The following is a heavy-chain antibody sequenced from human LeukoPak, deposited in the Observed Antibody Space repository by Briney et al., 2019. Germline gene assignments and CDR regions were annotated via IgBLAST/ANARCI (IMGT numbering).Heavy chain of an antibody. Sequence: GSSVKVSCKASGGTFSSYAISWVRQAPGQGLEWMGGIIPIFGTANYAQKFQGRVTITADESTSTAYMELSSLRSEDTAVYYCAREVYPQYYYDSSGYYRGFFDYWGQGTLVTVSS. J-gene: IGHJ4*02. CDR3: AREVYPQYYYDSSGYYRGFFDY. V-gene: IGHV1-69*01. CDR2: IIPIFGTA. D-gene: IGHD3-22*01. CDR1: GGTFSSYA.